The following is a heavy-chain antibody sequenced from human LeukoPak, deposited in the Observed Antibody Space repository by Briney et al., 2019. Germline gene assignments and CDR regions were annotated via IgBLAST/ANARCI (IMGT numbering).Heavy chain of an antibody. J-gene: IGHJ5*02. D-gene: IGHD2-15*01. CDR1: RGSLSNSY. V-gene: IGHV4-59*01. CDR2: IYNSVST. Sequence: SETLCLTCAVSRGSLSNSYWSWIRQRPGKGLEWIGFIYNSVSTNYNPSLTSRVTISVETSNNQFSLKLSSVTSAATAVYYFSGVKMSLLKWFDRWGEGSLVSVSS. CDR3: SGVKMSLLKWFDR.